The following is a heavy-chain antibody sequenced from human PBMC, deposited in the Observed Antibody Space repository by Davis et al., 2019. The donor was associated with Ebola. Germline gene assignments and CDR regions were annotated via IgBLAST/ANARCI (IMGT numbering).Heavy chain of an antibody. CDR1: GGSLNNYY. V-gene: IGHV4-34*01. J-gene: IGHJ4*02. D-gene: IGHD2-2*01. CDR3: ARRGYCSSSSCHSDY. Sequence: GSLRLSCAVYGGSLNNYYWSWXXPLPRQWLYLIGEISHSGSTNYNPSLKSRVTISIDTSTNQFSMKMSSVTAADTAVYYCARRGYCSSSSCHSDYWGQGTLVTVSS. CDR2: ISHSGST.